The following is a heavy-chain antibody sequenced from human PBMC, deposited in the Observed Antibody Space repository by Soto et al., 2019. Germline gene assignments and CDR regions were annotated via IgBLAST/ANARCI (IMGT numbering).Heavy chain of an antibody. CDR1: GFTFSSYG. D-gene: IGHD1-26*01. Sequence: QPGGSLRLSCAASGFTFSSYGMHWVRQAPGKGLEWVAVISYDGSNKYYADSVKGRFTISRDNSKNTLYLQMNSLRAEDTAVYYCAKSPGELLLGYWGQGTLVTVSS. J-gene: IGHJ4*02. CDR3: AKSPGELLLGY. CDR2: ISYDGSNK. V-gene: IGHV3-30*18.